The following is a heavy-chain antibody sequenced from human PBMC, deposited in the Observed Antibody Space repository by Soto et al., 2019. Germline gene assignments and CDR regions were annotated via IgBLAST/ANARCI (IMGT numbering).Heavy chain of an antibody. J-gene: IGHJ4*02. CDR3: ARDSTSTTGIDY. CDR1: GGSISIGGYY. CDR2: IYYSGST. V-gene: IGHV4-31*03. D-gene: IGHD2-2*01. Sequence: PSETLSLTCTFSGGSISIGGYYWSWIRQHPGKGLEWIGYIYYSGSTYYNPSLKSRVTISVDTSKNQFSLKLSSVTAADTAVYYCARDSTSTTGIDYWGQGTMVTVSS.